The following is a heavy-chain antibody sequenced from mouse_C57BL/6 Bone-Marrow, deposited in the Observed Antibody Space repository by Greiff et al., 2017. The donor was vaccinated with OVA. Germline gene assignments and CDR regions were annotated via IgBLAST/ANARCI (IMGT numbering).Heavy chain of an antibody. CDR1: GYTFTSYW. J-gene: IGHJ2*01. CDR2: IDPSDSYT. Sequence: QVQLQQPGAELVMPGASVKLSCKASGYTFTSYWMHWVKQRPGQGLEWIGEIDPSDSYTNYNQKFKGKSTLTVDKSSSTAYMQLSSLTSEDSAVYYCARGEGSDYWGQGTTLTVSS. CDR3: ARGEGSDY. V-gene: IGHV1-69*01.